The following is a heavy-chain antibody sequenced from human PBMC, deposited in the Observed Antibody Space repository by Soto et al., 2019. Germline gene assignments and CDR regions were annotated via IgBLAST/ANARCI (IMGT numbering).Heavy chain of an antibody. D-gene: IGHD2-15*01. J-gene: IGHJ2*01. Sequence: QVQLVQSGAEVKKPGSSVKVSCKASGGTFSSYAISWVRQAPGQGLEWMGGIIPIFGTANYAEKFQGRVTITADDSTSTAYMELSSLRSEDPAVYYCARVVTVVKSFHYWYFDLWGPGTLVTVSS. V-gene: IGHV1-69*12. CDR3: ARVVTVVKSFHYWYFDL. CDR2: IIPIFGTA. CDR1: GGTFSSYA.